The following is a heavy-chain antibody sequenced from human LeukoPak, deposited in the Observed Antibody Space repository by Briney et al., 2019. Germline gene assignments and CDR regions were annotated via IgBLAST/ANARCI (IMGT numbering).Heavy chain of an antibody. Sequence: PGGSLRLSCAASGFTFSSCGMSWVRQAPGKGLEWVSALSDSGGSTFYADSVKGRFTISRDNSKNTLYLQMNRLRAEDTAVYYCATYSGAHHKTFDDWGQGTLVTVSS. CDR2: LSDSGGST. CDR1: GFTFSSCG. J-gene: IGHJ4*02. CDR3: ATYSGAHHKTFDD. V-gene: IGHV3-23*01. D-gene: IGHD1-26*01.